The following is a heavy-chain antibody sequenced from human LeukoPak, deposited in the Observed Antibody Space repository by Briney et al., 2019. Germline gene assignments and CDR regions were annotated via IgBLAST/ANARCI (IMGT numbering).Heavy chain of an antibody. CDR1: GDSISSGAYY. D-gene: IGHD5-18*01. CDR3: ARVLGLYTAKGYFDY. Sequence: SETLSLTCTVSGDSISSGAYYWGWIRQPPGKGLEWIGSIYYSGSTYYNPSLKSRVTISVDTSKNQFSLKLSSVTAADTAVYYCARVLGLYTAKGYFDYWGQGTLVTVSS. J-gene: IGHJ4*02. V-gene: IGHV4-39*07. CDR2: IYYSGST.